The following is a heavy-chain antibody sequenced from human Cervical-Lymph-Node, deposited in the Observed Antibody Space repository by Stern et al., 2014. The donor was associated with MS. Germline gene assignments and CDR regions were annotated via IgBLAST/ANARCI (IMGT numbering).Heavy chain of an antibody. Sequence: EVQLVESGAEVKKPGESLKISCKGSGYSFTSYWIGWVRQMPGKGLEWVGIIYPGDSDTRYSPAFQGEVTISADKSISTAYLQWSSLKASDTAMYYCARHTPYSNYVGNYYGMDVWGQGTTVTVSS. CDR3: ARHTPYSNYVGNYYGMDV. CDR2: IYPGDSDT. D-gene: IGHD4-11*01. J-gene: IGHJ6*02. V-gene: IGHV5-51*01. CDR1: GYSFTSYW.